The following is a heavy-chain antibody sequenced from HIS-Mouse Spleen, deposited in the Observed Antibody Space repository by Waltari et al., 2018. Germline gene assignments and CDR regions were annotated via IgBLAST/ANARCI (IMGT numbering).Heavy chain of an antibody. V-gene: IGHV4-39*01. J-gene: IGHJ3*02. D-gene: IGHD7-27*01. CDR1: GGSISSSSYY. CDR2: INPNSGGT. Sequence: QLQLQESAPGLVKPSETLSLTCTVSGGSISSSSYYWGWTRQPPGKGLEWMGWINPNSGGTNYAQKFQGRVTMTRDTSISTAYMELSRLRSDDTAVYYCARLTGGDAFDIWGQGTMVTVSS. CDR3: ARLTGGDAFDI.